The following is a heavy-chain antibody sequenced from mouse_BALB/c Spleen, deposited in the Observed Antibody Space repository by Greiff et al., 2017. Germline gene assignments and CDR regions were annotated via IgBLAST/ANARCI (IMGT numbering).Heavy chain of an antibody. Sequence: DVQLQESGGGLVQPGGSRKLSCAVSGFTFSSYTMSWVRQTPEKRLEWVATISSGGSYTYYPDSVKGRFTISRDTAKNTLYLQMSSLKSEDTAMYYCTREGDYGSAMDYWGQGTSVTVSS. CDR3: TREGDYGSAMDY. CDR1: GFTFSSYT. J-gene: IGHJ4*01. D-gene: IGHD2-13*01. V-gene: IGHV5-6-4*01. CDR2: ISSGGSYT.